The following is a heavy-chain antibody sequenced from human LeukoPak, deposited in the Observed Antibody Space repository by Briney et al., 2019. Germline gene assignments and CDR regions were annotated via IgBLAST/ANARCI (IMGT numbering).Heavy chain of an antibody. CDR1: GGTFSGYY. Sequence: SETLSLTCAVYGGTFSGYYWSWIRQPPGKGLEWIGEINHSGSTNYNPSLKCRVTISVDTSKNQFSLKLSSVTAADTAVYYCARDYYDYVWGSYRRNWFDPWGQGTLVTVSS. CDR2: INHSGST. J-gene: IGHJ5*02. V-gene: IGHV4-34*01. D-gene: IGHD3-16*02. CDR3: ARDYYDYVWGSYRRNWFDP.